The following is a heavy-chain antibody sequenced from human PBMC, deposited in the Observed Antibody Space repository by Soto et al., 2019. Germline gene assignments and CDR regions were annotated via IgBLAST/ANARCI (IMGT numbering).Heavy chain of an antibody. D-gene: IGHD1-1*01. CDR3: ARGQNWNHDPDAFDI. CDR2: MNPKSGNT. V-gene: IGHV1-8*01. Sequence: QVQLVQSGAEVKKPGASVKVSCKASGYTFTSYDINWVRQATGQGLEWMGWMNPKSGNTGYAQKFQCRVTMTSNTSISTAYMELSSLRSEDTAVYYCARGQNWNHDPDAFDIWGQGTMVTVSS. CDR1: GYTFTSYD. J-gene: IGHJ3*02.